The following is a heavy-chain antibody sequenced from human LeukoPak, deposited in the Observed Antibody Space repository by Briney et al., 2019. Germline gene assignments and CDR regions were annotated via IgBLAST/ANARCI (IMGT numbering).Heavy chain of an antibody. CDR3: ARTPDKGYSYGDDY. D-gene: IGHD5-18*01. CDR1: GFTFSSYA. V-gene: IGHV3-30*04. Sequence: GGSLRLSCAASGFTFSSYAMHWVRQAPGKGLEWVAVISYDGSNKYYADSVKGRFTISRDNSKNTLYLQMNSLRAEDTAVYYCARTPDKGYSYGDDYWGQGTLVTVSS. J-gene: IGHJ4*02. CDR2: ISYDGSNK.